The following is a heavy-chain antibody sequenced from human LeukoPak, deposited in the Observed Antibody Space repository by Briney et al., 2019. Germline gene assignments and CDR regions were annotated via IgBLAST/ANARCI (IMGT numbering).Heavy chain of an antibody. CDR3: ARGYYGSGSHCCHMDV. Sequence: PSETLSLTCAVYVGSFNGYYWSWIRQPRGKGLEWIGEINHSGSTNYNSSLKSRVTISVDTSKNQFSLKLSSVTAADTAVYYCARGYYGSGSHCCHMDVWGKGTTFTVS. J-gene: IGHJ6*03. CDR1: VGSFNGYY. D-gene: IGHD3-10*01. V-gene: IGHV4-34*01. CDR2: INHSGST.